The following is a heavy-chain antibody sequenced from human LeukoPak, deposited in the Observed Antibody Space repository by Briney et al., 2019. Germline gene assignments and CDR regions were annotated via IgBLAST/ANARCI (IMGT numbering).Heavy chain of an antibody. Sequence: ASVKVSCKASGYTFASFGISWVRQAPGQGLEWMGWMNPNSGNTGYAQKFQGRVTMTRNTSISTAYMELSSLRSEDTAVYYCARGLDPYYDFWSGYYSNYYYYGMDVWGQGTTVTVSS. CDR1: GYTFASFG. D-gene: IGHD3-3*01. V-gene: IGHV1-8*02. J-gene: IGHJ6*02. CDR2: MNPNSGNT. CDR3: ARGLDPYYDFWSGYYSNYYYYGMDV.